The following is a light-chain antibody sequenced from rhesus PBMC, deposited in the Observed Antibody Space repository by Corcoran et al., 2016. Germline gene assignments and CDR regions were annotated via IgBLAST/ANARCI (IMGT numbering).Light chain of an antibody. CDR1: ENVNNY. CDR2: KAS. Sequence: DIQMTQSPSSLSASVGDRVTITCRASENVNNYLNWYQPKPGKAPNLLIYKASTLQTGVPSRFSGSGSGTEDTFTISSLQPEDVGTYYCQHAYGTPLTFGGGTKVEIK. CDR3: QHAYGTPLT. V-gene: IGKV1-74*01. J-gene: IGKJ4*01.